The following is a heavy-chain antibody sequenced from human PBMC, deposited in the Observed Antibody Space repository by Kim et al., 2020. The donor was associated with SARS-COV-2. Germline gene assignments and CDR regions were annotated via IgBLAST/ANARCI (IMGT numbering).Heavy chain of an antibody. CDR2: ISYDGSNK. CDR3: ARDLYDYVWGSYRYIFDY. J-gene: IGHJ4*02. V-gene: IGHV3-33*05. Sequence: GGSLRLSCAASGFTFSSYGMHWVRQAPGKGLEWVAVISYDGSNKYYADSVKGRFTISRDNSKNTLYLQMNSLRAEDTAVYYCARDLYDYVWGSYRYIFDYWGQGTLVTVSS. CDR1: GFTFSSYG. D-gene: IGHD3-16*02.